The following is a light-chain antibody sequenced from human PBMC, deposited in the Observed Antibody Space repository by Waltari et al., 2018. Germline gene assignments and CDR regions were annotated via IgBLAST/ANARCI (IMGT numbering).Light chain of an antibody. V-gene: IGKV3-15*01. CDR3: QQYHSWPTYT. CDR1: QNVATK. CDR2: GAS. Sequence: EVVLTQSPATLSVSFGEQATLSYRASQNVATKLAWFQQKPGQAPRLLIYGASTRAPGAPVRFSGSGSGTEFTLTITNLQFEDSALFFCQQYHSWPTYTFGQGTKLEIK. J-gene: IGKJ2*01.